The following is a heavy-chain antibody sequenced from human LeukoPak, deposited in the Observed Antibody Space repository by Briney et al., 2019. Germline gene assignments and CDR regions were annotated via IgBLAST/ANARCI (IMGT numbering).Heavy chain of an antibody. D-gene: IGHD3-16*01. CDR1: GFTFSSYA. Sequence: GGSLRLSCAASGFTFSSYAMHWVRQAPGKGLEWVAVISYDGSNKYYADSVKGRFTISRDNSKNTLYLQMNSLRAEDTAVYYCAKDGGKINWGQGTLVSVSS. CDR2: ISYDGSNK. V-gene: IGHV3-30-3*01. CDR3: AKDGGKIN. J-gene: IGHJ4*02.